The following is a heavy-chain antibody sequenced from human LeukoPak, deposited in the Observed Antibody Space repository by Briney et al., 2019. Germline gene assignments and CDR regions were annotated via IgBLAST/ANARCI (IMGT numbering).Heavy chain of an antibody. D-gene: IGHD2-2*01. CDR2: ISSGSSSI. Sequence: GGSLRLSCAASGFTFSSYSMNWVRQAPGKGLEGVSTISSGSSSIFYADSVKGRFTISRDNAKNSLYLQMNNLRADDTAVYYCVGGHCSRTSCPGYWGQGTLVTVSS. CDR1: GFTFSSYS. V-gene: IGHV3-21*01. CDR3: VGGHCSRTSCPGY. J-gene: IGHJ4*02.